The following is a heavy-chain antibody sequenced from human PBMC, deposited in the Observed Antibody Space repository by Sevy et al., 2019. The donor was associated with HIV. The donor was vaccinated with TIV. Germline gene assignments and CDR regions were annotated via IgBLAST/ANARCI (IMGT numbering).Heavy chain of an antibody. D-gene: IGHD3-10*01. CDR3: ARDRGSGKNVFFDY. CDR2: ISYDGSNK. V-gene: IGHV3-30-3*01. CDR1: GFTFSSYA. J-gene: IGHJ4*02. Sequence: GGSLRLSCAASGFTFSSYAMHWVRQAPGKGPEWVAVISYDGSNKYYADSVKGRFTISRDNSKNTLYLQMNSLRTEDTAVYYCARDRGSGKNVFFDYWGQGTLVTVSS.